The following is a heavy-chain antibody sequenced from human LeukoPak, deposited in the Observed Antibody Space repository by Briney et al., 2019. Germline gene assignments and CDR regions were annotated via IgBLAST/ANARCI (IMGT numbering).Heavy chain of an antibody. Sequence: SVKVSCKASGGTFSSYAISWLRQAPGQGLEWMGGIIPIFGTANYAQKFQGRVTITTDESTSTAYMELSSLRSEDTAVYYCATSLSNYKYYYFDYWGQGTLVTVSS. CDR1: GGTFSSYA. J-gene: IGHJ4*02. CDR2: IIPIFGTA. V-gene: IGHV1-69*05. CDR3: ATSLSNYKYYYFDY. D-gene: IGHD4-11*01.